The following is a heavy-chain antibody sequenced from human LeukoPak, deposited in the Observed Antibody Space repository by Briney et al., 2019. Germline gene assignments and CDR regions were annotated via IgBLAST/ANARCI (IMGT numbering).Heavy chain of an antibody. CDR3: AKDFVGATTSNFDY. CDR1: GFTFSSYG. V-gene: IGHV3-33*03. Sequence: GGSLRLSCAASGFTFSSYGMHWVRQAPGKGLEWVAVIWYGGSNKYYADSVKGRFTISRDNAKNSLYLQMNSLRAEDTALYYCAKDFVGATTSNFDYWGQGTLVTVSS. CDR2: IWYGGSNK. D-gene: IGHD1-26*01. J-gene: IGHJ4*02.